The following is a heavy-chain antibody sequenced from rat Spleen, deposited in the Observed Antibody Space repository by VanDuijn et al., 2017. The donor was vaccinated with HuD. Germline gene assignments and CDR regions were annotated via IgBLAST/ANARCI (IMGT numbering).Heavy chain of an antibody. CDR2: ISYDGDNT. Sequence: EVHLVESGGGLVQPGRSLKLSCAASGFPFSDHYMAWVRQAPTKGLEWVASISYDGDNTYYRDSVKGRFTISRDNTKSTLYLQMDSLRSEDTATYYCTTGVYSLDYWGQGVMVTVSS. CDR3: TTGVYSLDY. CDR1: GFPFSDHY. V-gene: IGHV5-20*01. D-gene: IGHD1-1*01. J-gene: IGHJ2*01.